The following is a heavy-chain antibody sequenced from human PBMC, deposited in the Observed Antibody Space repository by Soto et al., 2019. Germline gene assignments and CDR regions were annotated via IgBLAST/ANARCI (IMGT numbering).Heavy chain of an antibody. CDR2: IIPIFGRA. V-gene: IGHV1-69*13. CDR1: GGTFSSYA. CDR3: AMMGGLGQATQRPWAAAIPWYYYGIDV. Sequence: ASVKVSCKASGGTFSSYAISWVRQAPGQGLEWMGGIIPIFGRANYAQKFQGRVTIIADESTSTAYMELSSLRSEDTAVHYCAMMGGLGQATQRPWAAAIPWYYYGIDVWGQGTTVTSP. D-gene: IGHD6-13*01. J-gene: IGHJ6*02.